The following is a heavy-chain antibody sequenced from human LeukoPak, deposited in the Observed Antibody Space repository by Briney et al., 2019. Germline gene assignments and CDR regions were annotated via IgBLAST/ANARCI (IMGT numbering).Heavy chain of an antibody. CDR1: GGSHRITNYF. Sequence: PSHTLALTCTVWGGSHRITNYFWGSVRQPAGKGLECIGRIYVSRSTNNNPSLKSRVTISVNTSNNQFCLKLSYMTAADTAVYYCARNTAGGYYYMDVWGKGTTVTVSS. V-gene: IGHV4-61*02. CDR3: ARNTAGGYYYMDV. CDR2: IYVSRST. J-gene: IGHJ6*03. D-gene: IGHD2-21*02.